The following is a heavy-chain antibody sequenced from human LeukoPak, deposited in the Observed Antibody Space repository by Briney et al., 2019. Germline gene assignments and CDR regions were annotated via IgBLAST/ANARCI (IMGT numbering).Heavy chain of an antibody. V-gene: IGHV3-74*01. D-gene: IGHD5-18*01. J-gene: IGHJ4*02. CDR3: TSDTVDTTLGIDY. CDR1: GFTFSSHW. CDR2: INSVGSRT. Sequence: GGSLRLSCAASGFTFSSHWMHWVRQAPGKGLEWVSRINSVGSRTDYADSVKGRFTISRDNARNTLYLQMNSLRAEDTAVYYCTSDTVDTTLGIDYWGQGTLVTVSS.